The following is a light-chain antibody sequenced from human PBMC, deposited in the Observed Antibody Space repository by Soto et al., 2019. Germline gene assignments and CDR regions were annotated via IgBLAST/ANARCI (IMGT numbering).Light chain of an antibody. J-gene: IGKJ4*01. Sequence: EIVMTQSPATLSVSPGERATLSCRASENIYTNLAWYQQKPGQAPRLLFYGASTRATGLPARFSGTGSGTEFTLTINSLQAEDSAVYYCQQFSSYPLTFGGGTKVDIK. CDR1: ENIYTN. CDR3: QQFSSYPLT. CDR2: GAS. V-gene: IGKV3-15*01.